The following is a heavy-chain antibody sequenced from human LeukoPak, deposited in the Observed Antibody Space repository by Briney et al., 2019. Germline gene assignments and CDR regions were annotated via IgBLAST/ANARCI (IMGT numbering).Heavy chain of an antibody. D-gene: IGHD3-10*01. J-gene: IGHJ4*02. Sequence: AGRSLRLSCAASGFTLTTYGTHWLRQAPGKGLEWVAVIWYDGSKKFYGDSVKGRFTVSRDTSENTMYLQMNTLRAEDTAVYYXXXDGGSGIDYWGQGTLVSVYS. CDR3: XXDGGSGIDY. CDR2: IWYDGSKK. CDR1: GFTLTTYG. V-gene: IGHV3-33*01.